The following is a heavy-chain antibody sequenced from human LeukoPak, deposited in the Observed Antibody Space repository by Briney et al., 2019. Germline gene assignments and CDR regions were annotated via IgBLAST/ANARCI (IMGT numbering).Heavy chain of an antibody. V-gene: IGHV1-18*01. J-gene: IGHJ4*02. CDR2: ISAYNGNT. Sequence: ASVKVSCKASGYTFTSYGISWVRQAPGQGLDWMGWISAYNGNTNYAQKLQGRVTMTTDTSTSTAYMELRSLRSDDTAVYYCARDLLPNIVVVTATTFDYWGQGTLVTVS. D-gene: IGHD2-21*02. CDR3: ARDLLPNIVVVTATTFDY. CDR1: GYTFTSYG.